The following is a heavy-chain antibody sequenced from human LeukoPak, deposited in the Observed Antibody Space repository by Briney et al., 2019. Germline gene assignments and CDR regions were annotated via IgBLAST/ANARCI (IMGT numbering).Heavy chain of an antibody. V-gene: IGHV4-4*07. CDR1: DGSMISYH. D-gene: IGHD1-1*01. J-gene: IGHJ3*02. Sequence: SETLSLTCSVSDGSMISYHWSWIRQPAGKGLEWIGRIYTSGSTDYNPSLMSRVTMSVDTSKNQFSLKLRSVTAADTAVYYCAKAERTVNVFDTWGQGTIVTGSS. CDR2: IYTSGST. CDR3: AKAERTVNVFDT.